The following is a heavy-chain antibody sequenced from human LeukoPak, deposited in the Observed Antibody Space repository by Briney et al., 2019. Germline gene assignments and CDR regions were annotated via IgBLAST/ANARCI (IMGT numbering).Heavy chain of an antibody. J-gene: IGHJ4*02. Sequence: GGSLRLSCAASGFTFTNYWMHWVRQAPGMGLVWVPRLPPDELGIIYADSVKGRFTVSRDNAKNTVYLQMNNLRVDDTAMYYCVGTIASRGSEYWGQGALVTVSS. V-gene: IGHV3-74*01. CDR2: LPPDELGI. CDR1: GFTFTNYW. D-gene: IGHD6-6*01. CDR3: VGTIASRGSEY.